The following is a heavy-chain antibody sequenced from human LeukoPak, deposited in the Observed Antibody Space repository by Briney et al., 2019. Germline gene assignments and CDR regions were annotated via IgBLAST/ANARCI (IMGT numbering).Heavy chain of an antibody. CDR3: ATWASSCRGC. D-gene: IGHD2-15*01. Sequence: GGSLRLSCAASGFSFSIAWMSWVSQAPGKWMEWVGRIKSKSEGETTDYAEPVKGRFSVSRDDSKNTLFLQMNSLKTEDTAVYYCATWASSCRGCWGQGTLVTVSS. CDR2: IKSKSEGETT. V-gene: IGHV3-15*01. J-gene: IGHJ4*02. CDR1: GFSFSIAW.